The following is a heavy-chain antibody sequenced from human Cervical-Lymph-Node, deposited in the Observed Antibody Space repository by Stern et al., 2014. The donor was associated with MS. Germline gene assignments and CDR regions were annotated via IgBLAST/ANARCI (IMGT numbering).Heavy chain of an antibody. CDR1: PYSISSGYY. D-gene: IGHD4-17*01. J-gene: IGHJ4*02. CDR2: THRSGNT. CDR3: ARWGYGDYEADY. Sequence: VQLQESGPRLVKPSETLSLTCSVSPYSISSGYYWAWIRQSPGKGLEWIGTTHRSGNTYYNPSLKSRVTISADTSKNQFFLMLASVAAADTAVYYCARWGYGDYEADYWGQGTLVTVSS. V-gene: IGHV4-38-2*02.